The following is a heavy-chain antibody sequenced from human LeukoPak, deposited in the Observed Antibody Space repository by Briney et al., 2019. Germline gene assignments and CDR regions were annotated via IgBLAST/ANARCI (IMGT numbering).Heavy chain of an antibody. V-gene: IGHV1-8*01. J-gene: IGHJ4*01. CDR1: GYTFTSYD. CDR2: MSPNSGNT. Sequence: APVKVSCKASGYTFTSYDINWVRQATGQGLEWMGWMSPNSGNTDYAQKFQGRVTITRNTSTSTAYMELSSLRSEDTAVYYCARGSSGGAVGYWGQGTLVTVSS. D-gene: IGHD3-22*01. CDR3: ARGSSGGAVGY.